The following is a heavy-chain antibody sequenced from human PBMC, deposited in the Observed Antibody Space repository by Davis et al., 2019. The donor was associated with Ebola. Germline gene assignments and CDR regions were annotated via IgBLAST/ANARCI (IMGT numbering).Heavy chain of an antibody. J-gene: IGHJ6*03. V-gene: IGHV3-7*03. Sequence: PGGSLRLSCEASGFTFSDYWMGWVRQTPGKGLEWVANIKQDGSENYYVDSVRGRFTVSRDNAKNSLYLEMNSLRVEDSAVYFCATFNWYYMDVWGKGTRVTVSS. D-gene: IGHD5-24*01. CDR2: IKQDGSEN. CDR3: ATFNWYYMDV. CDR1: GFTFSDYW.